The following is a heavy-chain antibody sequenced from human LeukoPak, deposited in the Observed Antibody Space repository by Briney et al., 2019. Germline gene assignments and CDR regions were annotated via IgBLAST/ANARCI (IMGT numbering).Heavy chain of an antibody. CDR1: GGSINNYF. J-gene: IGHJ3*02. Sequence: SETLSLTCTVSGGSINNYFWSWILQPPGKGLELIGYIHNSGSSNYNPSLKSRATFAVDTSENQLSLRLNSVTAADTAVYYCASLGGYYESRNSSQLETFDIWGQGTMVTVSS. CDR3: ASLGGYYESRNSSQLETFDI. CDR2: IHNSGSS. D-gene: IGHD3-22*01. V-gene: IGHV4-59*01.